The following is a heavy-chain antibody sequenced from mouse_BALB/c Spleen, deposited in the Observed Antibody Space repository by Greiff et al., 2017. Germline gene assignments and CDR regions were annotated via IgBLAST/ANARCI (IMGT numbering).Heavy chain of an antibody. CDR2: INPDSSTI. J-gene: IGHJ3*01. Sequence: EVKLQESGGGLVQPGGSLKLSCAASGFDFSRYWMSWVRQAPGKGLEWIGEINPDSSTINYTPSLKDKFIISRDNAKNTLYLQMSKVRSEDTALYYCARQFITTASPRFAYWGQGTLVTVSA. V-gene: IGHV4-1*02. D-gene: IGHD1-2*01. CDR3: ARQFITTASPRFAY. CDR1: GFDFSRYW.